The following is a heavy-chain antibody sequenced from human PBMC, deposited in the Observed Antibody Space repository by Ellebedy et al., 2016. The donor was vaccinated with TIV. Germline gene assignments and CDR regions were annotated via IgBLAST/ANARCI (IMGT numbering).Heavy chain of an antibody. J-gene: IGHJ3*02. CDR1: GFLLSTSGVG. Sequence: SGPTLVKPTQTLTLTCTFSGFLLSTSGVGVGWIRQPPGKALEWLALIYWDDDKRYSPSLKSRLTITKDTSKNQVVLTMTNMDPVDTATYYCALPYYDILTGYLYAFDIWGQGTMVTVSS. D-gene: IGHD3-9*01. V-gene: IGHV2-5*02. CDR2: IYWDDDK. CDR3: ALPYYDILTGYLYAFDI.